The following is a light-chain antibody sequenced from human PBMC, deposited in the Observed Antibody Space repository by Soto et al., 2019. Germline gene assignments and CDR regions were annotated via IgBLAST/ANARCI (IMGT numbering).Light chain of an antibody. J-gene: IGKJ3*01. CDR1: QDISNY. CDR3: QQYDNLPS. V-gene: IGKV1-33*01. Sequence: DIQMTQSPSSLSASVGDRVTITCQASQDISNYLNWYQQKPGKAPKLLIYDASNLETGVPSRFSGSGSGTDFTFTIXXXXXEDIATYYCQQYDNLPSFGPGTKVDIK. CDR2: DAS.